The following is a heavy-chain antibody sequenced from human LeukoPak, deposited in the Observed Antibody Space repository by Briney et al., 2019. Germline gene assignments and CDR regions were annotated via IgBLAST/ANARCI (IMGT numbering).Heavy chain of an antibody. D-gene: IGHD3-10*01. CDR2: ISYDGSNK. J-gene: IGHJ5*02. CDR3: AKSEVSGITMVRGVYH. V-gene: IGHV3-30*18. Sequence: GGSLRLSCAASGFTFSSYGMHWVRQAPGKGLEWVAVISYDGSNKYYADSVEGRFTISRDNSKDTLYLQMNSLRAEDTAVYYCAKSEVSGITMVRGVYHWGQGTLVTVSS. CDR1: GFTFSSYG.